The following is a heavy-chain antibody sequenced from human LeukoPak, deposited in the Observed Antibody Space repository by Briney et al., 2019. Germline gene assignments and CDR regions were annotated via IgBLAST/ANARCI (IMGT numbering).Heavy chain of an antibody. CDR1: GFSISSSSYY. CDR3: ERRAGDSSSSAQSPFDY. J-gene: IGHJ4*02. D-gene: IGHD6-13*01. CDR2: IYNSGGT. V-gene: IGHV4-39*01. Sequence: PSETLSLTCTVYGFSISSSSYYWGCIRQPPGKGLECIGSIYNSGGTYYNPSLVSRVTISLDTSTNKVSLKLSSVTAADTAVYYCERRAGDSSSSAQSPFDYWGQGTLVTVSS.